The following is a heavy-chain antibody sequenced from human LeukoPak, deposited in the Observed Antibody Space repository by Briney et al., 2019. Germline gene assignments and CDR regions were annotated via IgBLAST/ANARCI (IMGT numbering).Heavy chain of an antibody. J-gene: IGHJ4*02. CDR2: IYYSGST. Sequence: SETLSLTCTVSGGSISSGDYYWSWIRQPPGKGLEWIGYIYYSGSTYYNPSLKSRVTISIDTSKNQFSLKLSSVTAADTAVYYCARGHSPTLDWLLFPPFDYWGQGTLVTVSS. V-gene: IGHV4-30-4*08. CDR1: GGSISSGDYY. CDR3: ARGHSPTLDWLLFPPFDY. D-gene: IGHD3-9*01.